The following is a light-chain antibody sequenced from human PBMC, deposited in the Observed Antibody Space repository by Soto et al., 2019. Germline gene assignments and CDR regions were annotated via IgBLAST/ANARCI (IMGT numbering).Light chain of an antibody. V-gene: IGKV3-20*01. CDR3: QQYGYART. CDR2: GAS. Sequence: EIVLTQSPGTLSLSPGERATLSCRASQSVSSRYLAWYQQKPGQAPRLLIYGASSRATGIPDRFSGSGSGTDFLLTISRLEPEAFAVYFCQQYGYARTFGQGTKVEIK. CDR1: QSVSSRY. J-gene: IGKJ1*01.